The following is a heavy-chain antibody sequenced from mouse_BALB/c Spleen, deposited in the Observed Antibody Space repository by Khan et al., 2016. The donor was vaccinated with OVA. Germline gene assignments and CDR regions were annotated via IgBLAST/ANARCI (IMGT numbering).Heavy chain of an antibody. V-gene: IGHV3-6*02. Sequence: EVQLQESGPGLVKPSQSLSLTCSVSGYSITSAYCWNWIRQFPGNKLEWMGYISYDGSNNYNPSLKNRISIPRDTSKNQFFLKLNSVTTEDTATXYGVSGGVVVTNWYFDVWGAGTTVTVSS. J-gene: IGHJ1*01. CDR3: VSGGVVVTNWYFDV. CDR2: ISYDGSN. CDR1: GYSITSAYC. D-gene: IGHD1-1*02.